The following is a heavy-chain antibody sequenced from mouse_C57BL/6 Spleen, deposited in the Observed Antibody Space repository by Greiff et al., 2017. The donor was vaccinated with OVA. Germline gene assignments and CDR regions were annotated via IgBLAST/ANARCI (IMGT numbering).Heavy chain of an antibody. Sequence: VKLQQSGAELVMPGASVKLSCKASGYTFTSYWMHWVKQRPGQGLEWIGEIDPSDSYTNYNQKFKGKSTLTVDKSSSTAYMQLSSLTSEDSAVDDCARGVVDDWYFEVWGTGTTVTVSS. CDR3: ARGVVDDWYFEV. CDR1: GYTFTSYW. J-gene: IGHJ1*03. CDR2: IDPSDSYT. V-gene: IGHV1-69*01. D-gene: IGHD1-1*02.